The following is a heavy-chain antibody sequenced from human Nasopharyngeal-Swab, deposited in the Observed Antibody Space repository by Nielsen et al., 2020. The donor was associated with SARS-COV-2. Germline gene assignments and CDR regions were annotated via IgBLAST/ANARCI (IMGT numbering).Heavy chain of an antibody. CDR1: GFTFSDHY. V-gene: IGHV3-11*01. D-gene: IGHD5-18*01. J-gene: IGHJ6*02. Sequence: GGSLRLSCAASGFTFSDHYMSWIRQAPGKGLEWVSYISSSGSTIYYADSVKGRFTISRDNAKSSLYLQMNSLRAEDTAVYYCARSHKGYSYGYTNYYGMDVWGQGTTVTVSS. CDR2: ISSSGSTI. CDR3: ARSHKGYSYGYTNYYGMDV.